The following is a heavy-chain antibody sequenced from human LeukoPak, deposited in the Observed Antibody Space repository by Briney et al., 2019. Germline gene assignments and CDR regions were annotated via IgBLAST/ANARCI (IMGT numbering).Heavy chain of an antibody. CDR2: IYYSGST. J-gene: IGHJ4*02. CDR3: ARGLGVDYGGKLSFDY. Sequence: PSETLSLTCTVSGGSISSGDYYWSWIRQPPGKGLEWIGYIYYSGSTYYNPSLKSRVTISVDTSKNQFSLKLSSVTAADTAVYYCARGLGVDYGGKLSFDYWGQGTLVTVSS. D-gene: IGHD4-23*01. V-gene: IGHV4-30-4*01. CDR1: GGSISSGDYY.